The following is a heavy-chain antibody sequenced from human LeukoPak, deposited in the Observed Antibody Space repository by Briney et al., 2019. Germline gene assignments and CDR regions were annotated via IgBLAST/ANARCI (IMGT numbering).Heavy chain of an antibody. Sequence: PGGSLRLSCVASGFTFTGYAFSWVRQTPGKGQEWVSTVTSVGPISYADSVKGRFTISRDTSNNTVSLQMNSLTVDDTALYFCARQFLVGGSLSPFDHWGQGSLVAVPT. CDR3: ARQFLVGGSLSPFDH. V-gene: IGHV3-23*01. CDR2: VTSVGPI. CDR1: GFTFTGYA. J-gene: IGHJ4*02. D-gene: IGHD1-26*01.